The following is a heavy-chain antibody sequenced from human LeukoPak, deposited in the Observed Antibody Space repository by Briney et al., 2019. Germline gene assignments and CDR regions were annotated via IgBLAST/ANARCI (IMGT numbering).Heavy chain of an antibody. CDR1: GGTFSSYA. CDR3: AREGDIAAAGTVFDY. V-gene: IGHV1-69*13. J-gene: IGHJ4*02. Sequence: GASVKVSCKASGGTFSSYAISWVRQAPGQGLEWMGGIIPIFGTANYAQKFQGRVTITADESTSTAYMELSSLRSEDTAVYYCAREGDIAAAGTVFDYWGQGTLVTVSS. D-gene: IGHD6-13*01. CDR2: IIPIFGTA.